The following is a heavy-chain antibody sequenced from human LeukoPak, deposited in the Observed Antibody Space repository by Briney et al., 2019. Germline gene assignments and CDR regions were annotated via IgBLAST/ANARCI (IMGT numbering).Heavy chain of an antibody. V-gene: IGHV3-11*01. J-gene: IGHJ4*02. CDR2: ISSSGSTI. Sequence: PGGSLRLSCAASGFTFSDYYMSWIRQAPGKGLEWVSYISSSGSTIYYADSVKGRFTISRDNAKNTLYLQMNSLTAEDTAIYYCSKDVVPDSGWDLDYWGQGTLVTVSS. CDR3: SKDVVPDSGWDLDY. D-gene: IGHD6-19*01. CDR1: GFTFSDYY.